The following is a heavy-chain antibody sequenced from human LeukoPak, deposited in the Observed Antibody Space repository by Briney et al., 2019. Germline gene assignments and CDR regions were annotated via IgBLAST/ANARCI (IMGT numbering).Heavy chain of an antibody. D-gene: IGHD3-22*01. V-gene: IGHV4-39*07. Sequence: SETLSLTCTVSDGSITSRGYYWGWIRQPPGKGLEWIGSIYYTGSAYYTPSLRSRVTISIDTSKRQFSLRLTSVTAADTAIYYCARDSFYDRSGLTDCYFDYWGQGSLVAVSS. CDR1: DGSITSRGYY. J-gene: IGHJ4*02. CDR3: ARDSFYDRSGLTDCYFDY. CDR2: IYYTGSA.